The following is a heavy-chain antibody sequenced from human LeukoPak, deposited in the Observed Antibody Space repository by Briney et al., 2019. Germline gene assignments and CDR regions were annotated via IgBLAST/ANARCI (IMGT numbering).Heavy chain of an antibody. Sequence: ASVKVSCKASGYTFTSFYMQWVRQAPGQGLEWMGIINPSGGSTNYAQKFQGRVTMTRDTSISTAYMELSRLRSDDTAVYYCASGEWLVPSFDYWGQGTLDTVSS. V-gene: IGHV1-46*01. CDR3: ASGEWLVPSFDY. J-gene: IGHJ4*02. CDR1: GYTFTSFY. D-gene: IGHD6-19*01. CDR2: INPSGGST.